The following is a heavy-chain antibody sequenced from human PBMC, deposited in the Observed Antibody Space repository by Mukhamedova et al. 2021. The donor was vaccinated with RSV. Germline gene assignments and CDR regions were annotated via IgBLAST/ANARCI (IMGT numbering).Heavy chain of an antibody. CDR2: FYYIGTT. V-gene: IGHV4-59*01. Sequence: VSGGSISPSYWSWIRQPPGKGLEWIGYFYYIGTTNYNPSLESRVTISVDTSRNQISLNLTSVTAADTAVYYCARVKGWTAPFDY. CDR1: GGSISPSY. D-gene: IGHD6-19*01. CDR3: ARVKGWTAPFDY. J-gene: IGHJ4*01.